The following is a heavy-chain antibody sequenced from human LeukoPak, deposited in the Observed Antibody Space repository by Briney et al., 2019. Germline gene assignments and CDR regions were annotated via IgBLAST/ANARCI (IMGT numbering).Heavy chain of an antibody. Sequence: PSETLSLTCAVYGGSFSGYYWSWIRQPPGKGLEWIGEINHSGSTNYNPSLKSRVTISVDTSKNQFSLKLSSVTAADTAVYYCARALYYDFWSGYYYYFDYWGQGTLVTVSS. CDR3: ARALYYDFWSGYYYYFDY. CDR1: GGSFSGYY. CDR2: INHSGST. V-gene: IGHV4-34*01. D-gene: IGHD3-3*01. J-gene: IGHJ4*02.